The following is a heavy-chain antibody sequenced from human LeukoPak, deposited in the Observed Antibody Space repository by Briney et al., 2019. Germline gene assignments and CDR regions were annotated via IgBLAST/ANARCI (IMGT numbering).Heavy chain of an antibody. Sequence: PSETLSLTCTVSGGSISSGSYYWSWIRQPAGKGLEWIGRIYTSGSTNYNPSLKSRVTISVDTSKNQFSLKLSSVTAADTAVYYCARGSHELYYGDYGAIDYWGQGTLVTVSS. CDR3: ARGSHELYYGDYGAIDY. V-gene: IGHV4-61*02. CDR1: GGSISSGSYY. D-gene: IGHD4-17*01. J-gene: IGHJ4*02. CDR2: IYTSGST.